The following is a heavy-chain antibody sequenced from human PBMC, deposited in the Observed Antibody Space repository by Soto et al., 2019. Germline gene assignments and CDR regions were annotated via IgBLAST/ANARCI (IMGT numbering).Heavy chain of an antibody. V-gene: IGHV3-23*01. CDR1: GFTFSSYA. D-gene: IGHD2-2*01. Sequence: GGSLRLSCAASGFTFSSYAMSWVRQAPGKGLEWVSAISGSGDSTYYADSVKGRFTISRDNSKNTLYLQMNSLRAEDTAVYYYAKGKVVPAAEEGWGQGTLVTVSS. J-gene: IGHJ4*02. CDR2: ISGSGDST. CDR3: AKGKVVPAAEEG.